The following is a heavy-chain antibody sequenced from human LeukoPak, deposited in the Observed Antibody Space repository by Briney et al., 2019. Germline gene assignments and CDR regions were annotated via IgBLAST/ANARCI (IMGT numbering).Heavy chain of an antibody. J-gene: IGHJ5*02. CDR2: IYYSGST. CDR1: GYSISSGYY. CDR3: AKQGHKGFGEFRNWFDP. V-gene: IGHV4-38-2*02. Sequence: SETLSLTCTVPGYSISSGYYWGWIRQPPGKGLEWIGSIYYSGSTYYNPSLKSRVTISVDTSKNQFSLKLSSVTAADTAVYYCAKQGHKGFGEFRNWFDPWGQGTLVTVSS. D-gene: IGHD3-10*01.